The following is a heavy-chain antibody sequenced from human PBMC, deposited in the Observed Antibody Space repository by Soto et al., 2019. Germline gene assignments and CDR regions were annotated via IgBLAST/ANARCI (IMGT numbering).Heavy chain of an antibody. CDR2: IKQDGSEK. D-gene: IGHD3-16*01. CDR3: ARVFWASEPAPLTYGGFSGPYFDY. J-gene: IGHJ4*02. CDR1: GFTFSSYW. Sequence: EVQLVESGGGLVQPGGSLRLSCAASGFTFSSYWMSWVRQAPGKGLEWVANIKQDGSEKYYVDSVKGRFTISRDNAKNSLYLQMNSLRAEDTAVYYCARVFWASEPAPLTYGGFSGPYFDYWGQGTLVTVSS. V-gene: IGHV3-7*05.